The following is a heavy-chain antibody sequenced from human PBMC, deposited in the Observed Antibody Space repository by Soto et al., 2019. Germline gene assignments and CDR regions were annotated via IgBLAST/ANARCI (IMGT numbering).Heavy chain of an antibody. CDR2: IWYDGSNK. D-gene: IGHD2-2*01. CDR3: AKVGIYGSTSLRGPVGHY. J-gene: IGHJ4*02. V-gene: IGHV3-33*06. Sequence: PGGSLRLSCAASGFTFSSYGMHWVRQAPGKGLEWVAVIWYDGSNKYYADSVKGRFTISRDNSKNTLYLQMNSLRAEDTAVYYCAKVGIYGSTSLRGPVGHYLGQGTLVTVSS. CDR1: GFTFSSYG.